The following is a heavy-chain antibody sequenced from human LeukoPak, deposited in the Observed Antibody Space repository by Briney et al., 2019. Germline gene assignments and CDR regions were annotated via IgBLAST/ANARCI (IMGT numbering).Heavy chain of an antibody. J-gene: IGHJ4*02. CDR1: GYTFTSYY. CDR2: INPSGGST. Sequence: ASVKVSCKASGYTFTSYYMHWVRQAPGQGLEWMGIINPSGGSTSYAQKFQGRVTMTRDTSTSTVYMELSSLGSEDTAVYYCARDRVRFLEWLSTPYYFDYWGQGTLVTVSS. D-gene: IGHD3-3*01. V-gene: IGHV1-46*01. CDR3: ARDRVRFLEWLSTPYYFDY.